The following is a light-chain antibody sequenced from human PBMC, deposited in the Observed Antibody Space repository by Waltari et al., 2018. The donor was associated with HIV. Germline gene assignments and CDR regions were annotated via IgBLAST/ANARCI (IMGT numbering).Light chain of an antibody. CDR1: RTLLHSTDSRNC. CDR2: WAS. V-gene: IGKV4-1*01. Sequence: DILMTQSPNSLAVSLGERATINCRSSRTLLHSTDSRNCLAWYQQKPGQSPKLLIYWASTRASGVPDRFSGSGSGTNFSLTISTLQTDDVTLYYCQQYCSLGPTFGGGTKVEIK. CDR3: QQYCSLGPT. J-gene: IGKJ4*01.